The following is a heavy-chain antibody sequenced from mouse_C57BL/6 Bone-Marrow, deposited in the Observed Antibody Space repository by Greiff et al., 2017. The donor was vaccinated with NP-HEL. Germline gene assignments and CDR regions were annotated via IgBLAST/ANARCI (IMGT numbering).Heavy chain of an antibody. J-gene: IGHJ2*01. V-gene: IGHV2-9-1*01. CDR1: GFSLTSYA. CDR3: ARKGVTPGDFDY. Sequence: VQVVESGPGLVAPSQSLSITCTVSGFSLTSYAISWVRQPPGKGLEWLGVIWTGGGINYNSALKSRLSISKDNSKSQVFLKMNSLQTDDTARYYCARKGVTPGDFDYWGQGTTLTVSS. D-gene: IGHD2-3*01. CDR2: IWTGGGI.